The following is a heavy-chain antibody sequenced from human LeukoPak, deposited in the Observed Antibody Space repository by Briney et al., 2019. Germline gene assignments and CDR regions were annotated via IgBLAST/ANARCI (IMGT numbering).Heavy chain of an antibody. V-gene: IGHV3-33*01. CDR3: ARDTFYSSGVYGLDV. J-gene: IGHJ6*02. CDR2: IYYDGSNK. Sequence: GGSLRLSCAASGFIFSSYDMHWVRQAPGKGLEWVAVIYYDGSNKYYADSVRGRFTISRDNSKNTLFLQMSSLRAEDTAVYYCARDTFYSSGVYGLDVWGQGTTVTVSS. CDR1: GFIFSSYD. D-gene: IGHD3-22*01.